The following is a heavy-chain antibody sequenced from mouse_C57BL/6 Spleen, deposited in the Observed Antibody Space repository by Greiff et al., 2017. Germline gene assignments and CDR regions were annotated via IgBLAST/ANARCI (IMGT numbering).Heavy chain of an antibody. D-gene: IGHD1-1*01. Sequence: EVQLHQSGPELVKPGASVKIPCKASGYTFTDYNMDWVKQSHGKSLEWIGDINPNNGGNSYNQKFKGKATLTVDKSSSTAYMELRSLTSEDTAVYDCASVSNGGAIDYWGQGTPVTVSS. V-gene: IGHV1-18*01. J-gene: IGHJ4*01. CDR2: INPNNGGN. CDR1: GYTFTDYN. CDR3: ASVSNGGAIDY.